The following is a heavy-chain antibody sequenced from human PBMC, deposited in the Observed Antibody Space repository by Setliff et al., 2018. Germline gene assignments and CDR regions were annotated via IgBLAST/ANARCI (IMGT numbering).Heavy chain of an antibody. D-gene: IGHD3-10*01. Sequence: PSETLSLTCSVYGESFSNNYWSWIRQPPGKGMEWIGSVYYSGYTYYNPSLQSRVTISVDMSKNQFSMKLTSVTAADTAVYYCARVDFTMIQGVLGLWGQGTLVTVSS. CDR2: VYYSGYT. J-gene: IGHJ1*01. V-gene: IGHV4-34*01. CDR1: GESFSNNY. CDR3: ARVDFTMIQGVLGL.